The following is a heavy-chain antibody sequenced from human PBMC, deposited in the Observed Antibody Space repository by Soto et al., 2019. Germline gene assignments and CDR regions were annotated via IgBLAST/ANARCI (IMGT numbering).Heavy chain of an antibody. J-gene: IGHJ6*02. CDR3: ARSLTEGYCTITGCYTRPLYGMDV. Sequence: ASVKVSCKASGYTFSGYYIHWLRQAPGQGLEWMGWINPNSGGTNYAQKFQGRVTVTRDTPTSTAYMELSRLTSDDTAVYYCARSLTEGYCTITGCYTRPLYGMDVWGQGATVTVSS. D-gene: IGHD2-2*02. V-gene: IGHV1-2*02. CDR1: GYTFSGYY. CDR2: INPNSGGT.